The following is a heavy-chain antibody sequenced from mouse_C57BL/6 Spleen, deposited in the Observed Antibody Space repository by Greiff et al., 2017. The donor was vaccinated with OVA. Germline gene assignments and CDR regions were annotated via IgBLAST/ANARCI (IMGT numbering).Heavy chain of an antibody. Sequence: QVQLQQPGTDLVKPGASVKLSCKASGYTFTSYWMHWVKQRPGQGLEWIGNINPSNGGTNYNEKFKSKATLTVDKSSSTAYMQLSSLTSEDAAVYYCARWGIYDGYYDYAMDYWGQGTSVTVSS. CDR1: GYTFTSYW. D-gene: IGHD2-3*01. J-gene: IGHJ4*01. V-gene: IGHV1-53*01. CDR2: INPSNGGT. CDR3: ARWGIYDGYYDYAMDY.